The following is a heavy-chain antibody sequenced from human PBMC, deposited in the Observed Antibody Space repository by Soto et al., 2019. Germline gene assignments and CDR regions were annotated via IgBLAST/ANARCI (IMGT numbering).Heavy chain of an antibody. D-gene: IGHD3-3*01. CDR1: GGSISSSSYY. J-gene: IGHJ4*02. V-gene: IGHV4-39*01. Sequence: QLQLQESGPGLVKPSETLSLTCTVSGGSISSSSYYWGWIRQPPGKGLEWIGSIYYSGSTYYNPSLQSRVTISVDTSKNQFSLKLSSVTAAETAVYYCATTYYDFWSGYYPFDYWGQGTLVTVSS. CDR2: IYYSGST. CDR3: ATTYYDFWSGYYPFDY.